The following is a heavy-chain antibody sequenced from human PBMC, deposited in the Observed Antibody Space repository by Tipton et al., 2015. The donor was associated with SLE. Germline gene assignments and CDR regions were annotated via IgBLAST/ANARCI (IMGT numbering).Heavy chain of an antibody. V-gene: IGHV1-69*13. J-gene: IGHJ4*02. CDR1: GSSFTGYY. CDR2: IIPIFGPA. CDR3: ARPGAYRYGYGYYFDY. Sequence: QSGAEVKQPGASVKVSCKTSGSSFTGYYMHWVRQAPGQGLEWMGGIIPIFGPANYAQKFQGIVTITADESTSTAYMDLSSLRSGDTVVYYCARPGAYRYGYGYYFDYWGQGALVTVSS. D-gene: IGHD5-18*01.